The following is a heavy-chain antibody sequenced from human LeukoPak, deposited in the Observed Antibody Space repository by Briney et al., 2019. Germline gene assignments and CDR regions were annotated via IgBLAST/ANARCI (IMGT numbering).Heavy chain of an antibody. CDR1: GFTFSYYT. CDR2: ISYDGSNN. V-gene: IGHV3-30-3*01. Sequence: GGSLRLSCAASGFTFSYYTMHWVRQTPGKGLEWVAVISYDGSNNYYADSLKGRFTISRDNSKNTLYLQMNSLRAEDTAVYYCARVLNYYDSSGYYFSYWGQGTLVTVSS. CDR3: ARVLNYYDSSGYYFSY. D-gene: IGHD3-22*01. J-gene: IGHJ4*02.